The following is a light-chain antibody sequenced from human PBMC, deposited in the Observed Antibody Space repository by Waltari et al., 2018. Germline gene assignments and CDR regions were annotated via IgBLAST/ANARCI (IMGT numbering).Light chain of an antibody. V-gene: IGKV1-39*01. Sequence: DIQMTQSPSSLSASVGARVTITCRASQSISSYLNWYQQKPGKAPKLLIYAASSLQSGVPSRFSGSGSETDFTLTISSLQPEDFATYYCQQCYSTPRTFGQGTKLEIK. CDR2: AAS. CDR1: QSISSY. J-gene: IGKJ2*01. CDR3: QQCYSTPRT.